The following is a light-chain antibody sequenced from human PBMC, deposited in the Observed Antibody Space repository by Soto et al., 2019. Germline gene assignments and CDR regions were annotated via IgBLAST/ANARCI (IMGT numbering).Light chain of an antibody. Sequence: QSVLTQPASVSGSPGQSITISCTGTDSDVAGYDYVSWYQHHPGKAPKLMIYEVSARPSGVSNRFSGSKSGNTASLTISGLQAEDEADYYCSSYRRGVTLVFG. CDR1: DSDVAGYDY. J-gene: IGLJ3*02. CDR3: SSYRRGVTLV. CDR2: EVS. V-gene: IGLV2-14*01.